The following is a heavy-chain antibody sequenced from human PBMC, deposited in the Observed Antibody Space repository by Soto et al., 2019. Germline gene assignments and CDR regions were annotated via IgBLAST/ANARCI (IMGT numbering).Heavy chain of an antibody. V-gene: IGHV3-30*18. D-gene: IGHD3-22*01. CDR2: ISYDGNNK. CDR1: GFSLSNNG. Sequence: GGSLRLSCAASGFSLSNNGMHWVRQAPGKGLEWVAVISYDGNNKYYADSVKGRFTISRDNSKNTVYLEMNNLRAEDTAMYYCAKGGSGNYLTYYYYYGMDVCGQGTTVTVS. CDR3: AKGGSGNYLTYYYYYGMDV. J-gene: IGHJ6*02.